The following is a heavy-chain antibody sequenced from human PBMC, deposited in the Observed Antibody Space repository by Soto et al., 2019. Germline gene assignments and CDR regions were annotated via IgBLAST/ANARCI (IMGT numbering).Heavy chain of an antibody. CDR1: VFTFSSSA. D-gene: IGHD3-3*01. CDR2: ISGSGGST. J-gene: IGHJ6*02. CDR3: AKETHYDFWSGYYHYGMDV. V-gene: IGHV3-23*01. Sequence: GGALRLSCAASVFTFSSSAMSWVRQAPGKGPEWVSAISGSGGSTYYADSVKGRFTISRDNSKNTLYLQMNSLRAEDTAVYYCAKETHYDFWSGYYHYGMDVWGQGTTVTVSS.